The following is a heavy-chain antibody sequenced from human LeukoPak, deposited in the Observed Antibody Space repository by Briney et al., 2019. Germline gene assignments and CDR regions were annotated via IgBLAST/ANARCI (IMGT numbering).Heavy chain of an antibody. D-gene: IGHD3-3*01. CDR2: ISGSGGST. CDR1: GFTFSSYA. CDR3: ARASGVRFLED. V-gene: IGHV3-23*01. Sequence: GGSLRLSCAASGFTFSSYAMSWVRQAPGKGLEWVSAISGSGGSTYYADSVKGRFTISRDNSKNTLYLQMNSLRAEDTAVYYCARASGVRFLEDWGQGTLVTVSS. J-gene: IGHJ4*02.